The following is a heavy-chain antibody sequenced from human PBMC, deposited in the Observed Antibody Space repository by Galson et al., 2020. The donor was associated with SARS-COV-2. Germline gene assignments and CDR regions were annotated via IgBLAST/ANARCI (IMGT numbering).Heavy chain of an antibody. J-gene: IGHJ6*02. CDR1: GYTFTSYY. D-gene: IGHD3-10*01. V-gene: IGHV1-46*03. Sequence: ASVKVSCKASGYTFTSYYMHWVRQAPGQGLEWMGIINPSGGSTSYAQKFQGRVTMTRDTSTSTVYMELSSLRSEDTAVYYCARDTTHYYGSGSYYNYYYYGMDVWGQGTTVTVSS. CDR3: ARDTTHYYGSGSYYNYYYYGMDV. CDR2: INPSGGST.